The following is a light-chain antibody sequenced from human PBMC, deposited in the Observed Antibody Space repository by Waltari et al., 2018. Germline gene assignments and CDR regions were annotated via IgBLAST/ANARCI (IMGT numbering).Light chain of an antibody. CDR1: QSIANY. Sequence: DIQMTQSPSSLAASVGDSVAITCRADQSIANYLSWYQQKPGQAPRLLIYGAYNLQAGVPSRFSGRGSGADFTLTISSLQREDFATYYCQQGYSGPLTFGQGTKVEIK. V-gene: IGKV1-39*01. CDR2: GAY. J-gene: IGKJ1*01. CDR3: QQGYSGPLT.